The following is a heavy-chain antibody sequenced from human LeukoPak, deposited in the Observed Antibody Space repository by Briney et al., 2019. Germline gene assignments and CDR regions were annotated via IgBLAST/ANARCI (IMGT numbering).Heavy chain of an antibody. CDR2: IIGSGGKT. Sequence: GGSLRLSCAASGFTFSSYAMSWVRQAPGKGLEWVSAIIGSGGKTYYADSVKGRFTISRDNSKNTLYLQLSSVGAEDTAVYYCAKPLTAATGTDFDYWGQGTLVTVSS. CDR1: GFTFSSYA. D-gene: IGHD6-13*01. J-gene: IGHJ4*02. V-gene: IGHV3-23*01. CDR3: AKPLTAATGTDFDY.